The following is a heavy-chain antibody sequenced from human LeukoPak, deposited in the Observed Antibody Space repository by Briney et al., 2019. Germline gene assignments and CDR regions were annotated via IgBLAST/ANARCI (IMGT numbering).Heavy chain of an antibody. CDR2: IYYSGST. CDR1: GGSISSYY. J-gene: IGHJ4*02. V-gene: IGHV4-59*01. CDR3: ARVRVAGTYYFDY. D-gene: IGHD6-19*01. Sequence: PSETLSLTCSVSGGSISSYYWSWIRQPPGKGLEWIGCIYYSGSTIYNPSLKSRVTISVDTSKNQFSLKLSSVTAADTAVYYCARVRVAGTYYFDYWGQGTLVTVSS.